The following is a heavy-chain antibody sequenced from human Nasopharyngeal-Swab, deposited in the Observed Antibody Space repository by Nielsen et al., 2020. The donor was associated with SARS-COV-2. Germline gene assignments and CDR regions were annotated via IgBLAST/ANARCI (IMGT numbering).Heavy chain of an antibody. J-gene: IGHJ4*02. V-gene: IGHV3-66*04. CDR2: TEIGGTT. CDR3: VKHQGSPSDQ. CDR1: GFTFSSSS. Sequence: GESLKISCAASGFTFSSSSMNWVRQAPGKGLEWVSVTEIGGTTHYADSVKGRFTISRDNAKNTLYLQMNSLRVDDTAVYYCVKHQGSPSDQWGQGTLVTVSS.